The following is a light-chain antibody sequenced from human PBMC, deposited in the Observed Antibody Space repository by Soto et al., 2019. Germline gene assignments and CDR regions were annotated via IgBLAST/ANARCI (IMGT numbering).Light chain of an antibody. CDR3: QQRSNWPPV. J-gene: IGKJ4*01. Sequence: EIVLTQSPGALSLSPGERATLSCRASQSVSNNYLAWYQQKPGQAPRLLIYGASTRATGIPARFSGSGSGTEFTLTISSLQSEDFAVYYCQQRSNWPPVFGGGTKVDIK. V-gene: IGKV3-15*01. CDR1: QSVSNN. CDR2: GAS.